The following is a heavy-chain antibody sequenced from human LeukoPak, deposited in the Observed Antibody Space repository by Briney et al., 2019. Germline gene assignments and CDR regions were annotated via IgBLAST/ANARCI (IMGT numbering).Heavy chain of an antibody. CDR3: ARVERDGYNDY. CDR2: ISRSGSTK. Sequence: GGSLRLSCAASGFTFSDYNMRWIRQAPGKGLEWVSSISRSGSTKYYADSVKGRFTISRDNAKNSLFLQMNSLRAEDTAVYYCARVERDGYNDYWGQGTLVTVSS. D-gene: IGHD5-24*01. J-gene: IGHJ4*02. V-gene: IGHV3-11*04. CDR1: GFTFSDYN.